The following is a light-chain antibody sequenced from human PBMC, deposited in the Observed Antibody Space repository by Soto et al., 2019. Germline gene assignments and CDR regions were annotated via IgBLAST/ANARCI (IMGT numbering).Light chain of an antibody. V-gene: IGKV2-28*01. CDR3: MEALQTPT. J-gene: IGKJ1*01. Sequence: DIVLTQSPLSLPVTPGEPASISCRSSQSLLHSTGFNYLDWYLQKPGQSPQLLIYLGSNRASGVPDRFSGSGSRTDFTLKISRVEAEDVGVYYCMEALQTPTFGQGTKVEIK. CDR2: LGS. CDR1: QSLLHSTGFNY.